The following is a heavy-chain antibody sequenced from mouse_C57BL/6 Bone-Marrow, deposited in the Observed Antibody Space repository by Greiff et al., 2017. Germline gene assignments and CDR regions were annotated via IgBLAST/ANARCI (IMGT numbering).Heavy chain of an antibody. V-gene: IGHV1-69*01. D-gene: IGHD1-1*01. CDR1: GYTFTSYW. Sequence: QVQLQQPGAELVMPGASVKLSCKASGYTFTSYWMHWVKQRPGQGLEWIGEIDPSDSYSNYNQKFKGKSTLTVDKSTSPAYMQLSRLTSGGSSVYCCARGLYYSSIVVDYWGEGT. CDR2: IDPSDSYS. J-gene: IGHJ4*01. CDR3: ARGLYYSSIVVDY.